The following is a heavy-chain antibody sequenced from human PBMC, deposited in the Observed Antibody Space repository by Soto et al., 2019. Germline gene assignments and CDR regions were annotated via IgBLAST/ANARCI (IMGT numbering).Heavy chain of an antibody. Sequence: QVQLVESGGGVVQPGRSLRLSCAASGFTFSSYGMHWVRQAPGKGLEWVAVISYDGSNKYYADSVKGRFTISRDNSKNTLYLQMNSLRAEDTAVYYCAKDLRAVGITVVTQDYYYYGMDVWGQGTTVTVSS. CDR3: AKDLRAVGITVVTQDYYYYGMDV. J-gene: IGHJ6*02. CDR2: ISYDGSNK. CDR1: GFTFSSYG. D-gene: IGHD2-21*02. V-gene: IGHV3-30*18.